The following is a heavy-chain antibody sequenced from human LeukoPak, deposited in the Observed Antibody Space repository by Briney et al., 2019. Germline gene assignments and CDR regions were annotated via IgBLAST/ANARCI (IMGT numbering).Heavy chain of an antibody. CDR2: ISACNGNT. J-gene: IGHJ6*02. D-gene: IGHD3-9*01. Sequence: ASVKVSCKASGYAFTSYGISWVRQAPGQGLEWMGWISACNGNTNYAQKLQGRVTMTTDTSTSTAYMELRSLRSDDTAVYYCAREELRYFDWLLENYYYYYGMDVWGQGTTVTVSS. CDR1: GYAFTSYG. CDR3: AREELRYFDWLLENYYYYYGMDV. V-gene: IGHV1-18*01.